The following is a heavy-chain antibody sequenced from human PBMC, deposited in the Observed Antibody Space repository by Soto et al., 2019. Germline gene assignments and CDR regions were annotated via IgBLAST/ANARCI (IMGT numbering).Heavy chain of an antibody. J-gene: IGHJ4*02. CDR3: ARLQAAVPHY. V-gene: IGHV4-39*01. Sequence: QLQLQESGPGLVKPSETLSLTCTVSGDSISGSPYFWGWIRQPPGKGLVWIASIFYDGYTYYTPSLNSRDIISLDTSVTQFSLNLTPVAAADSAIYFCARLQAAVPHYWGQGTLVIVSS. CDR2: IFYDGYT. CDR1: GDSISGSPYF. D-gene: IGHD6-13*01.